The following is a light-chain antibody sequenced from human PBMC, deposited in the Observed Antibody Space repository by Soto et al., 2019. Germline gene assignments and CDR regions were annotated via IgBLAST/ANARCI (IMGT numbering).Light chain of an antibody. CDR1: SSDVGACNY. V-gene: IGLV2-14*01. Sequence: QSALTQPASVSGSPGQSITISCTGTSSDVGACNYVSWYQQHPGKAPKLMIFEVSDRPSGVSNRFSGSKSGNTASLTISGLQAEDEADYYCSSYTSSNTLVFGGGTKLTVL. CDR2: EVS. J-gene: IGLJ2*01. CDR3: SSYTSSNTLV.